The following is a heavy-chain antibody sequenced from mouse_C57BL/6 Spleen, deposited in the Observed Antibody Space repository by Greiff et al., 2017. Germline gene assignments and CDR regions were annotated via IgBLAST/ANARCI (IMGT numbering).Heavy chain of an antibody. J-gene: IGHJ3*01. CDR2: IHPNSGST. D-gene: IGHD2-3*01. CDR1: GYTFTSYW. Sequence: QVQLQQPGAELVKPGASVKLSCKASGYTFTSYWMPWVQQSPGQGLEWIGMIHPNSGSTNYNEKFKSKATLTVDKSSSTAYMQLSSLTSEDSAVYYCARWDGYYDAYWGQGTLVTVSA. V-gene: IGHV1-64*01. CDR3: ARWDGYYDAY.